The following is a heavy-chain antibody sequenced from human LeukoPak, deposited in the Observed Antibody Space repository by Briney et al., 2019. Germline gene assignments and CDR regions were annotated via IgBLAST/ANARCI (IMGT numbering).Heavy chain of an antibody. Sequence: PGGSLRLSCAASGFTFSSYAMHWVRQAPGKGLEWVAVISYDGSNKYYADSVKGRFTISRDNSKNTLYLQMNSLRAEDTAVYYCAKDLHYYGSGSPYTFDYWGQGILVTVSS. CDR1: GFTFSSYA. D-gene: IGHD3-10*01. CDR2: ISYDGSNK. J-gene: IGHJ4*02. CDR3: AKDLHYYGSGSPYTFDY. V-gene: IGHV3-30-3*01.